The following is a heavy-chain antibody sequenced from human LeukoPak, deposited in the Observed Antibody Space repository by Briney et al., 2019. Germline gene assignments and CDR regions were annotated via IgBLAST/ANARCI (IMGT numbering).Heavy chain of an antibody. CDR3: ARRSGKTVYYYGSGSRSRYYYYMDI. J-gene: IGHJ6*03. V-gene: IGHV1-2*02. D-gene: IGHD3-10*01. CDR2: INPNSGGT. Sequence: ASVKVSCKASGYTFTGYYMHWVRQAPGQGLEWMGWINPNSGGTNYAQKFQGRVTMTRDTSISTAYMELSRLRSDDTAVYYCARRSGKTVYYYGSGSRSRYYYYMDIWGKGTTVTISS. CDR1: GYTFTGYY.